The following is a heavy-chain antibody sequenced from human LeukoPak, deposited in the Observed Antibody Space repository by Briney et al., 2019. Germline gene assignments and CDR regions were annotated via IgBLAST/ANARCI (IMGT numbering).Heavy chain of an antibody. CDR2: INPNSGGT. V-gene: IGHV1-2*02. J-gene: IGHJ6*02. CDR3: ALGATSIADDTLRLDV. Sequence: GASVKVSCKASGYTFTGYYMHWVRQAPGQGLEWMGWINPNSGGTNYAQKFQGRVTMTRDTSISTAYMELSRLRSDDTAVYYCALGATSIADDTLRLDVWSQGTTVTVSS. D-gene: IGHD6-6*01. CDR1: GYTFTGYY.